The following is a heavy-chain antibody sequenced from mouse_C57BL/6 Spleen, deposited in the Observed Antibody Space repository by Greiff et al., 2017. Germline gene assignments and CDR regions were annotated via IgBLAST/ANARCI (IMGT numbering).Heavy chain of an antibody. J-gene: IGHJ1*03. Sequence: QVQLQQPGTELVKPGASVKLSCKASGYTFTSYWMHWVKQRPGQGLEWIGTINTSNGGTNYNEKFKSKATLTVDKSASTAYMQLSSLTSEDSAVYYCARRYYGSGEYFDVWGTGTTVTVSS. CDR1: GYTFTSYW. CDR3: ARRYYGSGEYFDV. CDR2: INTSNGGT. V-gene: IGHV1-53*01. D-gene: IGHD1-1*01.